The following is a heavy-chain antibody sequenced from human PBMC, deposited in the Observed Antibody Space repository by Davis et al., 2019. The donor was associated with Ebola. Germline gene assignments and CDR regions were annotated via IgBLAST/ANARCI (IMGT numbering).Heavy chain of an antibody. CDR2: INPHNGNT. Sequence: ASVKVSCKASGYTFTNYGITWVRQAPGQGLEWMGWINPHNGNTNYAQNVQCRVTMTTDPSTTKAYMEVGSLKSDDTAVYYCARAQCPTTSDHWGQGTLVTVSS. D-gene: IGHD1-1*01. CDR1: GYTFTNYG. CDR3: ARAQCPTTSDH. J-gene: IGHJ4*02. V-gene: IGHV1-18*04.